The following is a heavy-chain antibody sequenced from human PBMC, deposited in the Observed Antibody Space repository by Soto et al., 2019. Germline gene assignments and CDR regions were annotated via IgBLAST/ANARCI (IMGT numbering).Heavy chain of an antibody. CDR2: ISGSGGST. Sequence: EVQLLESGGGLVQPGGSLRLSCAASGFTFSSYAMSWVRQAPGKGLEWVSAISGSGGSTYYADSVKGRFTISRDNSKNTLYLQINSLRAEDTAVYYCAKDLKIRRGDYYYMDVWGKGTTVTVSS. J-gene: IGHJ6*03. CDR3: AKDLKIRRGDYYYMDV. D-gene: IGHD3-10*01. CDR1: GFTFSSYA. V-gene: IGHV3-23*01.